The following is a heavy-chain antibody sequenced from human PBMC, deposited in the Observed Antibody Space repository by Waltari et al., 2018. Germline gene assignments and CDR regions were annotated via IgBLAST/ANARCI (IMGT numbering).Heavy chain of an antibody. J-gene: IGHJ4*02. CDR1: GYSISSGYY. V-gene: IGHV4-38-2*02. D-gene: IGHD3-22*01. Sequence: QVQLQESGPGLVKPSETLSLTCAVSGYSISSGYYWGWIRQPPGKGLEWIGSIYHSGSTYYNPSLKSRVTISVDTSKNQFSLKLSSVTAADTAVYYCARELRGYYDSSGYPIDYWGQGTLATVSS. CDR3: ARELRGYYDSSGYPIDY. CDR2: IYHSGST.